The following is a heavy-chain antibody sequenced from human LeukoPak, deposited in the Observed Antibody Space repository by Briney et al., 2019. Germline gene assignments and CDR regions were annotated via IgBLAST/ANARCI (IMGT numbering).Heavy chain of an antibody. CDR1: GGSISSYY. CDR2: IYYNGST. V-gene: IGHV4-59*01. J-gene: IGHJ4*02. D-gene: IGHD4-17*01. Sequence: PSETLSLTCSVPGGSISSYYCSWIRQTPGKGQEMNGYIYYNGSTNHNPSLKGRVTISVDTSKHQFSLKLGSVTAADTAVYYCARDDGDYEHSLDYWGQGTLVTVSS. CDR3: ARDDGDYEHSLDY.